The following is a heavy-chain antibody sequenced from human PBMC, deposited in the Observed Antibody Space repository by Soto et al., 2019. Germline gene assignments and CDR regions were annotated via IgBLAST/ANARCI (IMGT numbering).Heavy chain of an antibody. J-gene: IGHJ6*02. CDR2: IIPISGTA. Sequence: QVQLVQSGAEVQKPGSSVKVSCKASGGTFSSYAISWVRQAPGQGLEWMGGIIPISGTANYAQKFQGRVTITADESTSTAYMELSSPRSEVTAVYYCARSQGSSTSLEIYYYYYYGMDVWGQGTTVTVSS. D-gene: IGHD2-2*01. CDR1: GGTFSSYA. CDR3: ARSQGSSTSLEIYYYYYYGMDV. V-gene: IGHV1-69*01.